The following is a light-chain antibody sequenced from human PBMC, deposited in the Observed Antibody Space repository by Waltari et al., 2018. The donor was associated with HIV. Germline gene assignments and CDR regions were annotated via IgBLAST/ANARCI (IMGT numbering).Light chain of an antibody. V-gene: IGKV1-33*01. CDR1: QDISNY. CDR2: DAS. Sequence: DIQMTQSPSSLSASVGDRVTITCQASQDISNYLNWYQQKPGKAPKLLIYDASNLETGGPSRFSGGGSGTDFTFTISSLQPEDIATYYCQQYDNLPYTFGQGTKLEIK. J-gene: IGKJ2*01. CDR3: QQYDNLPYT.